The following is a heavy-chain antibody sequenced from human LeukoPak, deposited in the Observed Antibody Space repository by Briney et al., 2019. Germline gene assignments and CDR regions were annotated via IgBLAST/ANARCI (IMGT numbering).Heavy chain of an antibody. CDR3: AKGGQGYYEIAY. D-gene: IGHD3-22*01. Sequence: GGSLRLSCAASGFTFSNCAITWVRQAPGKGREWVSTISCGGDNTDYADSVKGRFTVSRDKSKNTVYLQINSLRAEDTAIYYCAKGGQGYYEIAYGGQGTLATVSS. CDR1: GFTFSNCA. J-gene: IGHJ4*02. V-gene: IGHV3-23*01. CDR2: ISCGGDNT.